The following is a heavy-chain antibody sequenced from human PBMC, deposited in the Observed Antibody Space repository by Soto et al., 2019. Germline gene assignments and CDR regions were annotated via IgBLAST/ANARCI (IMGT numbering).Heavy chain of an antibody. CDR2: IYYSGST. Sequence: SETLSLTCTVSGGSISSSSYYWGWIRQPPGKGLEWIGSIYYSGSTNYNPSLKSRVTISVDTSKNQFSLKLSSVTAADTAVYYCARVSGIYYYGMDVWGQGTTVPVSS. D-gene: IGHD3-10*01. V-gene: IGHV4-39*07. J-gene: IGHJ6*02. CDR1: GGSISSSSYY. CDR3: ARVSGIYYYGMDV.